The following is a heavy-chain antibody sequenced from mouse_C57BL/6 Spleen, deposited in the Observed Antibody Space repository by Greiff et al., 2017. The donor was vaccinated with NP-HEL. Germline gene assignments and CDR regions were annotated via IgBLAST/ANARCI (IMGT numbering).Heavy chain of an antibody. CDR1: GYTFTSYW. CDR2: IDPNSGGT. Sequence: QVQLQQPGAELVKPGASVKLSCKASGYTFTSYWMHWVKQRPGRGLEWIGRIDPNSGGTKYNEKFKSKATLTVDKHSSTAYMQLSSLTSEESAVYYCARGIYYGYDDAMDYWGQGTSVTVSS. V-gene: IGHV1-72*01. CDR3: ARGIYYGYDDAMDY. J-gene: IGHJ4*01. D-gene: IGHD2-2*01.